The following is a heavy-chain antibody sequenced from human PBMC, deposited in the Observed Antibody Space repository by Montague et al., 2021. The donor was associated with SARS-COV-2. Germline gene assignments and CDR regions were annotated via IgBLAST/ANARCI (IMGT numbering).Heavy chain of an antibody. CDR1: GGSFSGYY. V-gene: IGHV4-34*01. CDR3: ARGRRILLWFGELLSGGDYYGMDV. D-gene: IGHD3-10*01. CDR2: INHGGST. J-gene: IGHJ6*02. Sequence: SETLSLTCAVYGGSFSGYYWSWIRQPRGKGLEWIGGINHGGSTNXKPSLKSRVTISVDTSKNQFSLKLSSVTAADTAVYYCARGRRILLWFGELLSGGDYYGMDVWVQVTTVTVSS.